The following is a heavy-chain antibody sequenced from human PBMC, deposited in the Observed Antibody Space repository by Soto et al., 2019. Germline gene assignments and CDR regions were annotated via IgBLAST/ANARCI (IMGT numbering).Heavy chain of an antibody. CDR3: ATGGPWAEVSGIFSGWFDP. CDR1: GYTLTELS. J-gene: IGHJ5*02. D-gene: IGHD3-10*01. CDR2: FDPEDGET. Sequence: QVQLVQSGAEVKKPGASVKVSCKVSGYTLTELSMHWVRQAPGKGLEWMGGFDPEDGETIYAQKFQGRVTMTEDTSTDTAYMELSSLRSEDTAVYYCATGGPWAEVSGIFSGWFDPWGQGTLVTVSS. V-gene: IGHV1-24*01.